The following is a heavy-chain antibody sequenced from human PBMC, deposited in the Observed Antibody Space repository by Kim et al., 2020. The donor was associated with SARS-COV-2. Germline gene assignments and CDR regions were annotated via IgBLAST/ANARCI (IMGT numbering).Heavy chain of an antibody. CDR2: INTNTGNP. V-gene: IGHV7-4-1*02. D-gene: IGHD3-3*01. J-gene: IGHJ5*02. CDR3: ARDGRGTGYYDFWSGSYSPKKWFDP. Sequence: ASVKVSCKASGYTFTSYAMNWVRQAPGQGLEWMGWINTNTGNPTYAQGFTGRFVFSLDTSVSTAYLQISSLKAEDTAVYYCARDGRGTGYYDFWSGSYSPKKWFDPWGQGNRVIVSS. CDR1: GYTFTSYA.